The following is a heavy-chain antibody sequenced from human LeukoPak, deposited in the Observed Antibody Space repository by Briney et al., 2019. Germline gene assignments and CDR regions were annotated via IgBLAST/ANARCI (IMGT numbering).Heavy chain of an antibody. CDR2: INHSGST. CDR3: AREDYDILTGYRFDY. J-gene: IGHJ4*02. D-gene: IGHD3-9*01. Sequence: SETLSLTCTVSGDSISSGYYWSWIRQPPGKGLEWIGEINHSGSTNYNPSLKSRVTISVDTSKNQFSLKLSSVTAADTAVYYCAREDYDILTGYRFDYWGQGTLVTVSS. CDR1: GDSISSGYY. V-gene: IGHV4-34*01.